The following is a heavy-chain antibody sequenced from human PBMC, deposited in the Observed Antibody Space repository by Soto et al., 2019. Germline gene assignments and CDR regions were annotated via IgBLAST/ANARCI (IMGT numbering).Heavy chain of an antibody. Sequence: PSETLSLTCTVSGGSISSYYWSWIRQPPGKGLEWIGYIYYSGSTNYNPSLKSRVTISVDTSKNQFSLKLSSVTAADTAVYYCARAYGSAYYYYYGMDVWGQGTTVTVSS. V-gene: IGHV4-59*01. D-gene: IGHD3-10*01. CDR1: GGSISSYY. CDR3: ARAYGSAYYYYYGMDV. J-gene: IGHJ6*02. CDR2: IYYSGST.